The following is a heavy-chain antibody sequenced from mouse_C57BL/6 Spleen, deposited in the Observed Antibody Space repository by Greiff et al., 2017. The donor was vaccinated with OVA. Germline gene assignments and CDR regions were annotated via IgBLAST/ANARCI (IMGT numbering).Heavy chain of an antibody. CDR3: ARYYEDYAMDY. CDR1: GYTFTDYY. J-gene: IGHJ4*01. CDR2: INPNNGGT. V-gene: IGHV1-26*01. Sequence: EVQLQQSGPELVKPGASVKISCKASGYTFTDYYMNWVKQSHGKSLEWIGDINPNNGGTSYNQKFKGKATLTVDKSSSTAYMELRSLTSEDSAVYYCARYYEDYAMDYWGQGTSVTVSS. D-gene: IGHD2-4*01.